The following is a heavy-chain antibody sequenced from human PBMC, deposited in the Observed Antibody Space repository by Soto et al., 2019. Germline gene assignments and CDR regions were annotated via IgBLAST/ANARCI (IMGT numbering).Heavy chain of an antibody. CDR2: IYATGTT. D-gene: IGHD1-1*01. J-gene: IGHJ5*02. Sequence: SETLSLTCTVSGASISGFYWSWIRKSAGKGLEWIGRIYATGTTDYNPSLKSRVMMSVDTSKKQFSLKLRSVTAADTAVYYCVRDGTKTLRDWFDPWGQGTLVTVSS. CDR3: VRDGTKTLRDWFDP. CDR1: GASISGFY. V-gene: IGHV4-4*07.